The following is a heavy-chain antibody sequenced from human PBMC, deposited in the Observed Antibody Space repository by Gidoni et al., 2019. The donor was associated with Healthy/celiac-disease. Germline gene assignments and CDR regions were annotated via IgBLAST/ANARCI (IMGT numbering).Heavy chain of an antibody. J-gene: IGHJ5*02. D-gene: IGHD2-15*01. CDR1: DGSISSGGYY. CDR3: ARRSDGGDWFDP. Sequence: QVQLQESGPGLVKPSQTLSLTCTVSDGSISSGGYYWSCIRQHPGKGLEWIGYIYYSGSTYYNPSLKSRVTISVDTSKNQFSLKLSSVTAADTAVYYCARRSDGGDWFDPWGQGTLVTVSS. V-gene: IGHV4-31*03. CDR2: IYYSGST.